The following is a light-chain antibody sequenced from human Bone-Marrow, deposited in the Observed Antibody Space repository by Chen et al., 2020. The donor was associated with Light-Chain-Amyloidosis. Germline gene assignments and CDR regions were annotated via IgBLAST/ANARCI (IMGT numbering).Light chain of an antibody. CDR3: HSTDSSVTYAVI. CDR2: RDT. CDR1: DLPTKY. Sequence: SYELTQPPSVSVSPGQTARITCSGDDLPTKYAYWYQQKPGQAPVLVIHRDTERPSGISERFSVSSSGTTATLTISGVQAEDEADSHCHSTDSSVTYAVIFGGGTKLTVL. J-gene: IGLJ2*01. V-gene: IGLV3-25*03.